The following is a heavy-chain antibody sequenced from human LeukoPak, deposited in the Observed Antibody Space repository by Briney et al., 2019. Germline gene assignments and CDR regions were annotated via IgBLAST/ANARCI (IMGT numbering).Heavy chain of an antibody. V-gene: IGHV1-69*06. D-gene: IGHD2-2*01. CDR3: AGRCCSSTSCYPYYYGMDV. CDR2: IIPIFGTA. CDR1: GGTFSSYA. Sequence: SVKVSCKASGGTFSSYAISWVRQAPGQGLEWMGGIIPIFGTANYAQKFQGRVTITADKSTSTAYMELSSLRSEDTAVYYCAGRCCSSTSCYPYYYGMDVWGKGTTVTVSS. J-gene: IGHJ6*04.